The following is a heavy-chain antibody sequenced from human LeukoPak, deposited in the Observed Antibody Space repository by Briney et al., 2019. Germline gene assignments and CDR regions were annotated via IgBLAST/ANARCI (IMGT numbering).Heavy chain of an antibody. CDR1: GGSISSSSYY. CDR3: ARFSREQYSISWYTHAFDI. V-gene: IGHV4-39*07. Sequence: PSETLSLTCTVSGGSISSSSYYWGWIRQPPGKGLEWIGSIYYSGSTYYNPSLKSRVTISVDTSKNQFSLRLNSVTAADTAVYYCARFSREQYSISWYTHAFDIWGQGTMVAVSS. D-gene: IGHD6-13*01. CDR2: IYYSGST. J-gene: IGHJ3*02.